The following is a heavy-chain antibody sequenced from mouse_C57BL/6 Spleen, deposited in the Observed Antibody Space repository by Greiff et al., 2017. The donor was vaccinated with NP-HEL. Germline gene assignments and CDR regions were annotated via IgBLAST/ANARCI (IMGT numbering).Heavy chain of an antibody. J-gene: IGHJ4*01. D-gene: IGHD1-1*01. CDR3: TRWGYGSSYGAMDY. CDR1: GYTFTDYE. CDR2: IDPETGGT. Sequence: QVQLKQSGAELVRPGASVTLSCKASGYTFTDYEMHWVKQTPVHGLEWIGAIDPETGGTAYNQKFKGKAILTADKSSSTAYMELRSLTSEDSAVYYCTRWGYGSSYGAMDYWGQGTSVTVSS. V-gene: IGHV1-15*01.